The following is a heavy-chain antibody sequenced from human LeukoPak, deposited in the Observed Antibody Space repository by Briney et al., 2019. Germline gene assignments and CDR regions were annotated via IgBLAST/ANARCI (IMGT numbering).Heavy chain of an antibody. CDR2: IYYSGNT. D-gene: IGHD5-12*01. J-gene: IGHJ5*02. Sequence: SETLSLTCSVSGDSITATSYYWAWIRQPPGKGLEWIGSIYYSGNTNYDPSLQSRVTISVDTSKNQFSFSLTSVTAADTAVYYCARQIRYTYDPNWFHPWGQGTLVTVSS. CDR1: GDSITATSYY. V-gene: IGHV4-39*01. CDR3: ARQIRYTYDPNWFHP.